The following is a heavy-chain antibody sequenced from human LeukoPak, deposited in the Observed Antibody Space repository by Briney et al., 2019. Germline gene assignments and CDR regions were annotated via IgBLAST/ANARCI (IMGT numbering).Heavy chain of an antibody. CDR3: ARHGGSGSYYNGYYYGMDV. Sequence: GESLKISCKGSGYSFTSYWIGWVRQMPGKSLEWMGIIYPGDSDTRYSPSFQGQVTISADKSISTAYLQWSSLKASDTAMYYCARHGGSGSYYNGYYYGMDVWGQGTTVTVSS. D-gene: IGHD3-10*01. J-gene: IGHJ6*02. CDR2: IYPGDSDT. V-gene: IGHV5-51*01. CDR1: GYSFTSYW.